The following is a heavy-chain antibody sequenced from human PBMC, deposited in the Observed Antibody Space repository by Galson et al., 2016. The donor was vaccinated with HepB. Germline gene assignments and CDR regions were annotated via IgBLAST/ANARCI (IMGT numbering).Heavy chain of an antibody. J-gene: IGHJ3*01. D-gene: IGHD3/OR15-3a*01. CDR1: GGSISSDGYY. V-gene: IGHV4-31*03. CDR2: IYYSGST. CDR3: ATSSRRTYAFDV. Sequence: TLSLTCIVSGGSISSDGYYWSWIRQRPGKGLEWIGYIYYSGSTYYNPSLKSRLTISIDMSKPQFSLRLSSVTAADTAIYYCATSSRRTYAFDVWGQGTMVTVSS.